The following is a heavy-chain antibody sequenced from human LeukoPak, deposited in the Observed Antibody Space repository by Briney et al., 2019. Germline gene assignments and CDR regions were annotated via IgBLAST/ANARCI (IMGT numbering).Heavy chain of an antibody. D-gene: IGHD3-10*01. CDR3: AREYGSGSYDDY. CDR2: ISSSSSYT. V-gene: IGHV3-11*06. J-gene: IGHJ4*02. Sequence: GGSLRLSCAASGFTFSDYYMSWIRQAPGKGLELVSYISSSSSYTNYADSVKGRFTISRDNAKNSLNLQMNSLRAAATALYYCAREYGSGSYDDYWGQGTLVPPSP. CDR1: GFTFSDYY.